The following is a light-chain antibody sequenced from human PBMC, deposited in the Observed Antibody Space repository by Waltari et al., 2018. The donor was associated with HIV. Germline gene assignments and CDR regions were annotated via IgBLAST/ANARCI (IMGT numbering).Light chain of an antibody. J-gene: IGLJ3*02. V-gene: IGLV2-14*03. Sequence: QSALTQPASVSGSPGQSITVSCSGTQTDLGSYNSVSWFPHHAARPPQLIIFDVNKRPSGVSDRFSASKSGRTASLTIFVLQPDDEGDYFCCSYTTSGTWVFGGGTRVTVL. CDR1: QTDLGSYNS. CDR2: DVN. CDR3: CSYTTSGTWV.